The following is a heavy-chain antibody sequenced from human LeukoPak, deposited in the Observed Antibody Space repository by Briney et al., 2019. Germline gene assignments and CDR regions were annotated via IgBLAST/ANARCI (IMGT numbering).Heavy chain of an antibody. CDR1: GYTFTSYD. Sequence: ASVKVSCKASGYTFTSYDINWVRQATGQGLEWMGWMNPNSGNTGYAQKFQGRVTMTRNTSISTAYMELSSLRSEDTAVYYCARLEMATIKNWFDPWGQGTLVTVSS. J-gene: IGHJ5*02. CDR3: ARLEMATIKNWFDP. CDR2: MNPNSGNT. D-gene: IGHD5-24*01. V-gene: IGHV1-8*01.